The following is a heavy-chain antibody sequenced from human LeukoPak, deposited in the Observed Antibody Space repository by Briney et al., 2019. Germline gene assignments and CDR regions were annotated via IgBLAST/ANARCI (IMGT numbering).Heavy chain of an antibody. D-gene: IGHD2/OR15-2a*01. CDR2: INPNSGGT. Sequence: GAPGKVCCNASGYIFTGYYMHWVRRAPGHGLEGMGWINPNSGGTNYAQKFHGRVTMTRDTSISTAYMELSRLRSDDTAVYYCARRRISFDYWGQGTLVTVSS. CDR3: ARRRISFDY. J-gene: IGHJ4*02. CDR1: GYIFTGYY. V-gene: IGHV1-2*02.